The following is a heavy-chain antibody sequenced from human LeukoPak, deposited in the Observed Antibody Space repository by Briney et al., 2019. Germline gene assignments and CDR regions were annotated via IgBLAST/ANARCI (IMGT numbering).Heavy chain of an antibody. CDR2: INPNSGGT. J-gene: IGHJ4*02. Sequence: ASVKVSCKASGYTFTGYYMHWVRQAPGQGLEWMGRINPNSGGTNYAQKFQGRVTMTRVTSISTAYMELSRLRSDDTAVYYCARKGRYCSGGSCYSGFDYWGQGTLVTVSS. CDR3: ARKGRYCSGGSCYSGFDY. V-gene: IGHV1-2*06. D-gene: IGHD2-15*01. CDR1: GYTFTGYY.